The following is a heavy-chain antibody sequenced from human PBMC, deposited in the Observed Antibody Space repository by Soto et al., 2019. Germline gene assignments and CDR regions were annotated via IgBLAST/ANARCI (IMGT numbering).Heavy chain of an antibody. V-gene: IGHV4-4*02. J-gene: IGHJ4*02. D-gene: IGHD2-15*01. CDR2: VYHSGST. CDR3: ARLLRSGGSWSNDY. CDR1: GGSISSSNW. Sequence: QVQLQESGPGLVKPSGTLSLTFAVSGGSISSSNWWSWVRQPPGKGLEWIGEVYHSGSTNYNPSLKSRVTISVDKSKNQFSLKLSSVTAADTAVYYCARLLRSGGSWSNDYWGQGTLVTVSS.